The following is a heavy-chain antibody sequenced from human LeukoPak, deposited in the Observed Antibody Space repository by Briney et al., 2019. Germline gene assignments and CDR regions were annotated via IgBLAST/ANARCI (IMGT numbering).Heavy chain of an antibody. CDR2: INHSGST. J-gene: IGHJ4*02. CDR3: ASEYRYFDY. Sequence: PSETLSLTCAVYGGSFSGYYWSWIRQPPGKGLEWIGEINHSGSTNYNPSLKSRVTISVDTSKNQFSLKLSSVTAADTAVYYCASEYRYFDYWGQGTLVTVSS. V-gene: IGHV4-34*01. D-gene: IGHD2-2*02. CDR1: GGSFSGYY.